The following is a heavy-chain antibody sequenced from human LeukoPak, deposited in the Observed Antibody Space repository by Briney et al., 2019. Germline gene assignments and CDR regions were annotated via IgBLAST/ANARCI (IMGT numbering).Heavy chain of an antibody. J-gene: IGHJ5*02. Sequence: GASVKVSCKASGYTFTRYYMHWVRQAPGQGLEWMGWINPNSGGTNYAQKFQGRVTMTRDTSISTAYMELSRLRSDDTAVYYCAREGGYYYDSSGYYFRYNWFDPWGQGTLVTVSS. CDR1: GYTFTRYY. CDR2: INPNSGGT. V-gene: IGHV1-2*02. CDR3: AREGGYYYDSSGYYFRYNWFDP. D-gene: IGHD3-22*01.